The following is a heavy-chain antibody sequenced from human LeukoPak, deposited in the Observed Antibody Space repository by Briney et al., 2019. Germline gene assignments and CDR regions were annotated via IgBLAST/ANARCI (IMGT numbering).Heavy chain of an antibody. J-gene: IGHJ5*02. Sequence: ASVKVSCKVSGYTFTSYYMHWVRQAPGQGLEWMGLINPSGSRTNYAQKFQGRVTMTRDMSTSTVYMELSSLRSEDTAMYYCARALPHRRLMDTTMEQHWFDPWGQGTLVTVSS. D-gene: IGHD5-18*01. CDR2: INPSGSRT. CDR1: GYTFTSYY. V-gene: IGHV1-46*01. CDR3: ARALPHRRLMDTTMEQHWFDP.